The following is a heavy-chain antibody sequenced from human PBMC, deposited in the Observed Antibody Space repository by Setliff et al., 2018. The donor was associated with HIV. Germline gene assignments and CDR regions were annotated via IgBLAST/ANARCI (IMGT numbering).Heavy chain of an antibody. J-gene: IGHJ4*02. CDR2: MSFSANS. D-gene: IGHD3-10*01. CDR3: ARGAGAFGAKLDS. Sequence: PSETLSLTCNVSGDSIKDYYWSWIRQPPGKGLEWLGYMSFSANSNYNPSLKNRITISIDTSKNQFSLRLKSVTAADAAICYCARGAGAFGAKLDSWGQGSLVTVSS. CDR1: GDSIKDYY. V-gene: IGHV4-59*01.